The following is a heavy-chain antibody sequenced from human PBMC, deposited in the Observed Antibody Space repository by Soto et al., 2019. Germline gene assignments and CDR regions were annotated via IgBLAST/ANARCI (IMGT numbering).Heavy chain of an antibody. J-gene: IGHJ5*02. CDR3: AVEQWDWFDP. V-gene: IGHV4-61*01. CDR2: MYYGGST. D-gene: IGHD1-26*01. CDR1: GGSVNNNKYY. Sequence: SETLSLTCSVSGGSVNNNKYYWSWIRQPPGKGLEWIGNMYYGGSTDYNPSLKNRVTISIDTSKNQFSLSLTSVTAADTAVYYCAVEQWDWFDPWGQGTLVTVSS.